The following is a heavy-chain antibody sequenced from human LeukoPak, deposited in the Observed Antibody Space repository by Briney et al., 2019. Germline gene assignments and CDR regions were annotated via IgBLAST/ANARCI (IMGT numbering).Heavy chain of an antibody. J-gene: IGHJ6*03. V-gene: IGHV3-23*01. D-gene: IGHD2-15*01. CDR3: AKNGDRGAYCSGGSCYPYYYYYMDV. CDR1: GFTFNYYG. CDR2: ISGSGGST. Sequence: GGSLRLSCAASGFTFNYYGMSWVRQAPGKGLEWVSGISGSGGSTHYADSVKGRFIISRDNSKNTLFLQVNSLRAEDTAIYYCAKNGDRGAYCSGGSCYPYYYYYMDVWGKGTTVTISS.